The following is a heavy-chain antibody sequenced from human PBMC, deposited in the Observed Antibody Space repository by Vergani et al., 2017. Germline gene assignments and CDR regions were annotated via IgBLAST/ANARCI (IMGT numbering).Heavy chain of an antibody. CDR2: ISWNSGSI. CDR3: AKDNLFVSGWYSYFDY. Sequence: EVQLVESGGGLVQPGRSLRLSCAASGFTFDDYAMHWVRQAPGKGLEWVSGISWNSGSIGYADSVKGRFTISRENAKNSLYLQMNSLRAEDTALYYCAKDNLFVSGWYSYFDYWSQGTLVTVSS. V-gene: IGHV3-9*01. D-gene: IGHD6-19*01. J-gene: IGHJ4*02. CDR1: GFTFDDYA.